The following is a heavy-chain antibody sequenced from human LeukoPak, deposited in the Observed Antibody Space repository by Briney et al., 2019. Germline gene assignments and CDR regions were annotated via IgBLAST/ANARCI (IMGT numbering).Heavy chain of an antibody. CDR2: IYSDGST. Sequence: GGSLRLSCAASGFTVSSNYMSWVRQAPGKGLEWVSVIYSDGSTYYADSVKGRFTISRDNYKNTLYLQMNSLRAEDTAVYYCARDHLLWFGELLGYYYYGMDVWGQGTTVTVSS. CDR1: GFTVSSNY. CDR3: ARDHLLWFGELLGYYYYGMDV. J-gene: IGHJ6*02. D-gene: IGHD3-10*01. V-gene: IGHV3-66*02.